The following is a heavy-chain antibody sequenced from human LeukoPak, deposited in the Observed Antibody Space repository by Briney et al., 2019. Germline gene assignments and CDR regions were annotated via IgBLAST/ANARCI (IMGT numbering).Heavy chain of an antibody. Sequence: GGSLRLSCGASGFTFSGYEMNWVRQAPGKGLEWIAYICGRGVTTYFADSVKGRFTISRDDAKNLLYLQMNSLKTEDTAVYYCARGLRYVGGGINYVSDYWGRGTLVTVSS. CDR3: ARGLRYVGGGINYVSDY. CDR2: ICGRGVTT. D-gene: IGHD1-26*01. J-gene: IGHJ4*02. CDR1: GFTFSGYE. V-gene: IGHV3-48*03.